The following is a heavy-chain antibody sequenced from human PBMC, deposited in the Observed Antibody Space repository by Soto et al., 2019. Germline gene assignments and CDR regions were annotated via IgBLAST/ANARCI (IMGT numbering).Heavy chain of an antibody. J-gene: IGHJ4*02. V-gene: IGHV4-31*03. Sequence: QVQLQESGPGLVKPSQTLSLTCTVSGGPISSGGYYWSWIRQHPGKGLEWIGYIYYSGSTYYNPSLKSRVTISVDTSKNQFSLKLSSVTAADTAVYYCARGARSDDFWSGYYTGMEIFDYWGQGTLVTVSS. D-gene: IGHD3-3*01. CDR1: GGPISSGGYY. CDR2: IYYSGST. CDR3: ARGARSDDFWSGYYTGMEIFDY.